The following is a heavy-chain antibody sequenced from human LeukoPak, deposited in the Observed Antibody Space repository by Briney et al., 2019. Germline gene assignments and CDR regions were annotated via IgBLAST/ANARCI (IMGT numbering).Heavy chain of an antibody. CDR2: IIPIFGTA. CDR3: ANGYSYGSAFDY. J-gene: IGHJ4*02. Sequence: ASVKVSCKASGGTFSSYAISWVRQAPGQVLEWMGGIIPIFGTANYAQKFQGRVTITADKSTSTAYMELSSLRSKDTAVYYCANGYSYGSAFDYWGQGTLVTVSS. CDR1: GGTFSSYA. D-gene: IGHD5-18*01. V-gene: IGHV1-69*06.